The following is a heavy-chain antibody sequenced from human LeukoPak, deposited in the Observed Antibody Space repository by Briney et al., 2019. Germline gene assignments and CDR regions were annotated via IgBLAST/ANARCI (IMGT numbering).Heavy chain of an antibody. CDR2: IHYNGAT. J-gene: IGHJ4*02. D-gene: IGHD3-9*01. V-gene: IGHV4-34*01. Sequence: SETLFLTCAVYGGSITGYYWSWTRQTPGRGLEWVGEIHYNGATSYDPSLKSRATISTDTSKNQFSLRLSSVTAADTAVYYCARGNILAGYCFDFWGQGALVTVSS. CDR3: ARGNILAGYCFDF. CDR1: GGSITGYY.